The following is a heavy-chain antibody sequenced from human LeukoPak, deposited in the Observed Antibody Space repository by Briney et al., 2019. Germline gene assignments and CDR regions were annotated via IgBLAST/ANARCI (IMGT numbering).Heavy chain of an antibody. D-gene: IGHD3-3*01. CDR1: GFIFGDDA. CDR2: ISSSSSYI. CDR3: ARDEATIFGVVITPSFDY. Sequence: GGSLRLSCAASGFIFGDDAMNWVRQAPGKGLEWVSSISSSSSYIYYADSVKGRFTIPRDNAKNSLYLQMNSLRAEDTAVYYCARDEATIFGVVITPSFDYWGQGTLVTVSS. J-gene: IGHJ4*02. V-gene: IGHV3-21*01.